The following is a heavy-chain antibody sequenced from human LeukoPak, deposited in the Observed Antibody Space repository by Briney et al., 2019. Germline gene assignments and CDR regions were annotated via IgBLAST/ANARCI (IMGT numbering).Heavy chain of an antibody. D-gene: IGHD4-17*01. CDR3: ANSAGDDYGDYDWFDP. CDR2: ISYDGSNK. Sequence: GRSLRLSCAASGFTFSSYAMHWVRQAPGKGLEWVAVISYDGSNKYYADSVKGRFTISRDNSKNTLYLQMNSLRAEGTAVYYCANSAGDDYGDYDWFDPWGQGTLVTVSS. CDR1: GFTFSSYA. V-gene: IGHV3-30-3*01. J-gene: IGHJ5*02.